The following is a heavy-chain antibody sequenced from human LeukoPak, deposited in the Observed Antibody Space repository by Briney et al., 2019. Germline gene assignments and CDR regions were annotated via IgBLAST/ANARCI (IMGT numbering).Heavy chain of an antibody. CDR3: VRESSGWYYFDY. CDR1: GFTFGNSW. J-gene: IGHJ4*02. D-gene: IGHD6-19*01. CDR2: INSDGSST. V-gene: IGHV3-74*01. Sequence: GGSLRLSCAASGFTFGNSWVHWVRQAPGKGLVWVSRINSDGSSTSYADSVKGRFTISRDNAKNTLYLQMNSLRAEDTAVYYCVRESSGWYYFDYWGQGTPVTVPS.